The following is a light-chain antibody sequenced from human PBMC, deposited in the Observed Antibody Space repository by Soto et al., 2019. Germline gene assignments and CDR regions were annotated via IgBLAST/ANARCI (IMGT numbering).Light chain of an antibody. Sequence: EIVMTQSPATLSVSPGERATLSCRASQSVGSSLAWYQQKPGQAPRLLIYGASTRATGIPARFSGSGSGTDFTLTISSLQSEDFAVYYCQQYNNWPRTFGQGTKVEI. V-gene: IGKV3-15*01. J-gene: IGKJ1*01. CDR3: QQYNNWPRT. CDR2: GAS. CDR1: QSVGSS.